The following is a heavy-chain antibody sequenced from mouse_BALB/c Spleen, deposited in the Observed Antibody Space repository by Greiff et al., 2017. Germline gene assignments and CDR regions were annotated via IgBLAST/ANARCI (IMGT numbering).Heavy chain of an antibody. CDR3: AARIKGYAMDY. CDR2: IDPANGNT. J-gene: IGHJ4*01. CDR1: GFNIKDTY. V-gene: IGHV14-3*02. Sequence: EVQLQQSGAELVKPGASVKLSCTASGFNIKDTYMHWVKQRPEQGLEWIGRIDPANGNTKYDPKFQGKATIPADTSSTTAYLQLSSLTSEDTAVYYCAARIKGYAMDYWGQGTSVTVSS. D-gene: IGHD2-4*01.